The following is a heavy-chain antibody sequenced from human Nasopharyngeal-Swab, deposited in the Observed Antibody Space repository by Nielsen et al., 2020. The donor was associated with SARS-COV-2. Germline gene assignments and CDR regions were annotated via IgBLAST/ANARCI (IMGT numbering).Heavy chain of an antibody. D-gene: IGHD4-17*01. J-gene: IGHJ4*02. CDR3: ARDAPAHYGAFY. CDR1: GFTFSNYW. Sequence: GESLKISCAASGFTFSNYWMTWVRQAPGKGLEWVANIKQDGSKKNYVDSVTGRFTISRDSSKNTLYLQMDSLRGEDTAVYYCARDAPAHYGAFYWGRGTLVTVSS. V-gene: IGHV3-7*01. CDR2: IKQDGSKK.